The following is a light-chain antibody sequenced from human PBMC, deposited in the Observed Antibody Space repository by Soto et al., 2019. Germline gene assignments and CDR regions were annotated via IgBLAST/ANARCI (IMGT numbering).Light chain of an antibody. J-gene: IGKJ5*01. CDR1: QGINSA. CDR3: QQFNDYPPA. CDR2: DAS. V-gene: IGKV1D-13*01. Sequence: IQLTQSPSSLSASAGDRVTITCRASQGINSALAWYQQKPGKAPKLLIYDASSLQSGVPSRFSGSGSDTDFTLTISGLQPEDVATYYCQQFNDYPPAFGQGTRLEIK.